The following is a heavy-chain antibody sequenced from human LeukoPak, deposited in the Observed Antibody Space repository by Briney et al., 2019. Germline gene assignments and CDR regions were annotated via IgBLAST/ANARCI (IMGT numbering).Heavy chain of an antibody. V-gene: IGHV3-48*01. Sequence: GGSLRPSCAASGFTFNTYTMNWVRQAPGKGLEWVSCISGSSGIIDYADSVRGRFTISRDNAKNSLYLQMNSLRAEDTAVYYCATQPYRGSYSDAFDIWGQGTMVTVSS. J-gene: IGHJ3*02. CDR2: ISGSSGII. D-gene: IGHD1-26*01. CDR1: GFTFNTYT. CDR3: ATQPYRGSYSDAFDI.